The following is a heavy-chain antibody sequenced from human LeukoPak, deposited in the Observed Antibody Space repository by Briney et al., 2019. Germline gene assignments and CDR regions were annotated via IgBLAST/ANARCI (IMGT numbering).Heavy chain of an antibody. CDR2: INPNSGGT. V-gene: IGHV1-2*02. J-gene: IGHJ4*02. Sequence: ASVKVSCKASGYTFIGYYMHWVRQAPGQGLEWMGWINPNSGGTNYAQKFQGRVTMTRDTSISTAYMELSRLRSDDTAVYYCARGYSSSWSSYFDYWGQGTLVTVSS. D-gene: IGHD6-13*01. CDR1: GYTFIGYY. CDR3: ARGYSSSWSSYFDY.